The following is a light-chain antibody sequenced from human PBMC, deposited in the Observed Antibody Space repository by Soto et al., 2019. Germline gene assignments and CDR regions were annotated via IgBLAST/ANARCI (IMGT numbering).Light chain of an antibody. Sequence: DIQMTQSPSTLSASVGDRVTITCRASQSISSWLAWYQQKPGKAPKLLIYKASSLETGVPSRFSGSGSGTEFTLTISSLQPDDFATFYCQQYDSYPLTFGGGTKVEIK. CDR2: KAS. CDR1: QSISSW. J-gene: IGKJ4*01. CDR3: QQYDSYPLT. V-gene: IGKV1-5*03.